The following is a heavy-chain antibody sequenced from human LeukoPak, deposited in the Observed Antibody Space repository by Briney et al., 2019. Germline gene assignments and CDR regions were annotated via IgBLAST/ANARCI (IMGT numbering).Heavy chain of an antibody. CDR3: ARGYNWNYYFDY. J-gene: IGHJ4*02. CDR2: INPNSGGT. V-gene: IGHV1-2*02. Sequence: ASVKVSCKASGYTFTGYYMHWVRQAPGQGLEWMGWINPNSGGTNFAQKFQGRVTMTRDTSISTAYMELSRLRSDDTAVYYCARGYNWNYYFDYWGQGTLVTVSS. CDR1: GYTFTGYY. D-gene: IGHD1-7*01.